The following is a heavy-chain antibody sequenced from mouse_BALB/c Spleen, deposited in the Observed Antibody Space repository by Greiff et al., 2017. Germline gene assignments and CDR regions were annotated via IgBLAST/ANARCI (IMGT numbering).Heavy chain of an antibody. CDR2: IDTSDSYT. D-gene: IGHD2-1*01. CDR1: GYTFTDYW. Sequence: QVQLQQPGAELVMPGASVKMSCKASGYTFTDYWMHWVKQRPGQGLEWIGAIDTSDSYTSYNQKFKGKATLTVDESSSTAYMQLSSLTSEDSAVYYCARYGTYMDYWGQGTSVTVSS. CDR3: ARYGTYMDY. J-gene: IGHJ4*01. V-gene: IGHV1-69*01.